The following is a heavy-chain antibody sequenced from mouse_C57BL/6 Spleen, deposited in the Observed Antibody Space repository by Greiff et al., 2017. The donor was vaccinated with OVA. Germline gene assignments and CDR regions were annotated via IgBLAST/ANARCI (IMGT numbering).Heavy chain of an antibody. CDR3: AFNDWYFDV. V-gene: IGHV1-64*01. CDR2: IHPNSGST. Sequence: VQLQQSGAELVKPGASVKLSCKASGYTFTSYWMHWVKQRPGQGLEWIGMIHPNSGSTNYNEKFKSKATLTVDKSSSTAYMQLSSLTSEDAAVYYCAFNDWYFDVWGTGTTVTVSS. J-gene: IGHJ1*03. CDR1: GYTFTSYW.